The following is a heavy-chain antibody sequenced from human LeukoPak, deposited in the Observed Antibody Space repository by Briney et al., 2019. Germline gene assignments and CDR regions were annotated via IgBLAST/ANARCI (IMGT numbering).Heavy chain of an antibody. CDR3: AREPWRPGWFGEVFDI. Sequence: SETLSLTCTVSGGSISSYYWSWIRQPPGKGLEWIGYIYYSGSTNYNPSLKSRVAISVDTSKNQFSLKLSSVTAADTAVYYCAREPWRPGWFGEVFDIWGQGTMVTVSS. D-gene: IGHD3-10*01. CDR2: IYYSGST. J-gene: IGHJ3*02. CDR1: GGSISSYY. V-gene: IGHV4-59*01.